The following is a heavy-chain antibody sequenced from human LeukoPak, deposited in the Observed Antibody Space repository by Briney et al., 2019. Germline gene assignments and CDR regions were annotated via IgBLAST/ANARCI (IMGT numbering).Heavy chain of an antibody. CDR3: ARTTYYYDSSGYEFDY. D-gene: IGHD3-22*01. J-gene: IGHJ4*02. CDR1: GFTFSSYS. CDR2: ISSSSSTI. Sequence: GGSLRLSCVASGFTFSSYSMNWVRQAPGKGLEWVSYISSSSSTIYYADSVKGRFTISRDNAKNSLYLQMNSLRAEGTAVYYCARTTYYYDSSGYEFDYWGQGTLVTVSS. V-gene: IGHV3-48*04.